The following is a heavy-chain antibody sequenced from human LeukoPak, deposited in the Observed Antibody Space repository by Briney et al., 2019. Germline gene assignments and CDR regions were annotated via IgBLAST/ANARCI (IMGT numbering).Heavy chain of an antibody. CDR3: ARVSGGGYFDY. Sequence: GASVKVSCEASGYTFTSHYMHWVRQAPGQGLEWMGWINPNSGGTNYAQKFQGRVTMTRDTSISTAYMELSRLRSDDTAVYYCARVSGGGYFDYWGQGTLVTVSS. CDR1: GYTFTSHY. CDR2: INPNSGGT. J-gene: IGHJ4*02. V-gene: IGHV1-2*02. D-gene: IGHD3-3*02.